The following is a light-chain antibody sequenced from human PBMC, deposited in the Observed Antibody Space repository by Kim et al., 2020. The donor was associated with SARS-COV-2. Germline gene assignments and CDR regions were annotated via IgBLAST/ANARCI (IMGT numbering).Light chain of an antibody. CDR3: QQRSEWPIT. J-gene: IGKJ5*01. CDR1: GSY. V-gene: IGKV3-11*01. CDR2: EAS. Sequence: GSYLAWYQQRPGQAPRLLIYEASNRATGIPARFGGSGSGTDFTLTISSLEPEDSAVYYCQQRSEWPITFGQGTRLEIK.